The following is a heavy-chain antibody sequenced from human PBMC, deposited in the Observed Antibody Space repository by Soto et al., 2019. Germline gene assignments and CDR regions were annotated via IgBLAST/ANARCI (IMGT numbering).Heavy chain of an antibody. J-gene: IGHJ5*02. CDR1: SAPVSSTTYT. D-gene: IGHD3-10*01. V-gene: IGHV4-39*02. CDR3: AREWDSYYYGSGSYSWFDP. CDR2: VYYGGRS. Sequence: PSETLSLTCTVSSAPVSSTTYTWGWIRQPPGKGLEWVASVYYGGRSYYNPSLNSRVTISVDTSKNQFSLKMTSVSAADTAVYYCAREWDSYYYGSGSYSWFDPWGQGTLVTVSS.